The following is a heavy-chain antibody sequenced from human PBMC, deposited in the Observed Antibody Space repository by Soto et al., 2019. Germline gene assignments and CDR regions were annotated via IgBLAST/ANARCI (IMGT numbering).Heavy chain of an antibody. Sequence: QVQLVESGGGVVQPGRSLGLSCAASGFSFSTYALHWVRQAPGKGLEWVAVIANGGSNKYYADSVKGRFTISRDNSKNTLYLQMNSLRAEDTAVFYCARETLGVGTSFLEYWGQGTLVTVSS. V-gene: IGHV3-30-3*01. CDR1: GFSFSTYA. J-gene: IGHJ4*02. CDR3: ARETLGVGTSFLEY. D-gene: IGHD3-3*01. CDR2: IANGGSNK.